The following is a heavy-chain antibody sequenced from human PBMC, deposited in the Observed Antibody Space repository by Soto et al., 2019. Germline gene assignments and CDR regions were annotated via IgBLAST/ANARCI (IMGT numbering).Heavy chain of an antibody. J-gene: IGHJ6*02. D-gene: IGHD3-3*01. CDR3: TTVTHRSTYYDFWSGYSPPDYYYYGMDV. Sequence: PGGSLRLSCAASGFTFGNAWMSWFRQAPGKGLEWVGRIKSKTDGGTTDYAAPVKGRFTISRDDSKNTLYLQMNSLKTEDTAVYYCTTVTHRSTYYDFWSGYSPPDYYYYGMDVWGQGTTVTVSS. V-gene: IGHV3-15*01. CDR1: GFTFGNAW. CDR2: IKSKTDGGTT.